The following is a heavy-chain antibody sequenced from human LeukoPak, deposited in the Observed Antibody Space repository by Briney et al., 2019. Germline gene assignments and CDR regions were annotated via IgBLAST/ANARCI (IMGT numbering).Heavy chain of an antibody. V-gene: IGHV1-18*01. CDR3: ARAYYYGSGVDYYYYGMDV. J-gene: IGHJ6*02. CDR2: TSAYNGNT. CDR1: GYTFTSYG. D-gene: IGHD3-10*01. Sequence: ASVKVSCKASGYTFTSYGISWVRQAPGQGLEWMGWTSAYNGNTNYAQKLQGRVTMTTDTSTSTAYMELRSLRSDDTAVYYCARAYYYGSGVDYYYYGMDVWGQGTTVTVSS.